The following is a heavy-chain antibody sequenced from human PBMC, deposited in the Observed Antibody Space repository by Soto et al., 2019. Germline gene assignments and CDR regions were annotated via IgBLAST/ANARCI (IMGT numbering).Heavy chain of an antibody. CDR2: IIPIFGTA. Sequence: QVQLVQSGAEVKKPGSSVKVSCKASGGTFSSYAISWVRQAPGQGLEWMGGIIPIFGTANYAQKFQGRVTITADESTSTAYIELSSLRSEYTAVYYCARGAPCDSSSCNYYYYGMDVWGQGTTVTVSS. CDR1: GGTFSSYA. V-gene: IGHV1-69*01. D-gene: IGHD6-13*01. J-gene: IGHJ6*02. CDR3: ARGAPCDSSSCNYYYYGMDV.